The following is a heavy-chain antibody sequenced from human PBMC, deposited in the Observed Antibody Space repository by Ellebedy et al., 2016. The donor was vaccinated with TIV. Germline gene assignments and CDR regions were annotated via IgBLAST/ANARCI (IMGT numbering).Heavy chain of an antibody. J-gene: IGHJ2*01. Sequence: PGGSLRLSCVASGFTFSTSWMHWVRQASGKGLVWVSRIKTYVSYTTYADSVKGRFTISSDNAKNTLYLQMNSLRAEDTAVYYCAAKGSGYFDLWGRGTLVTVSS. D-gene: IGHD2-15*01. CDR3: AAKGSGYFDL. CDR2: IKTYVSYT. V-gene: IGHV3-74*01. CDR1: GFTFSTSW.